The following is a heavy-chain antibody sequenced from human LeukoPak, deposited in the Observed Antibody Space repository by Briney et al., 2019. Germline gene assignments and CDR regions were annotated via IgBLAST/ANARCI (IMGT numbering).Heavy chain of an antibody. D-gene: IGHD2-21*02. CDR3: ARSLASCGGDCYSDDY. Sequence: EASVKVSCKASRYTFIDYYIHWVRQAPGQGLEWMGWINPNSGGTNYAQRFQGRVTMTRDTSISTAYMGLSGLRSDDTAVYYCARSLASCGGDCYSDDYWGQGTLVTVSS. V-gene: IGHV1-2*02. J-gene: IGHJ4*02. CDR1: RYTFIDYY. CDR2: INPNSGGT.